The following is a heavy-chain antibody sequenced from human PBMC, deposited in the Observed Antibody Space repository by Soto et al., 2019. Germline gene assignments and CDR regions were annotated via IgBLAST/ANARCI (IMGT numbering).Heavy chain of an antibody. D-gene: IGHD2-15*01. CDR3: ARERPGGSRLDP. Sequence: QVQLQESGPGLVKPSQTLSLTCTVSGGSISSGDDSWSWIRQPPGTGLEWLGYIYYSGSTYYNPSLKSRVTISVDTSKNQFSRKLSSVTAADTAVFYCARERPGGSRLDPWGQGTLVTVSS. J-gene: IGHJ5*02. V-gene: IGHV4-30-4*01. CDR2: IYYSGST. CDR1: GGSISSGDDS.